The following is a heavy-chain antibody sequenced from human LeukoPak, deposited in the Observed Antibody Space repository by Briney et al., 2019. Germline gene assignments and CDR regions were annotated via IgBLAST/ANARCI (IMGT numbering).Heavy chain of an antibody. V-gene: IGHV3-11*01. D-gene: IGHD3-10*01. CDR3: ARVGSSRGWFDP. Sequence: GGTLRLSCTGSGFTFSDHYMTWIRQAPGKGLEWISYIGSSGTTTYYADSVKGRFTISRANAKTSVYLQMEGLRADDTAVYYCARVGSSRGWFDPWGHGTLVTVSS. CDR2: IGSSGTTT. CDR1: GFTFSDHY. J-gene: IGHJ5*02.